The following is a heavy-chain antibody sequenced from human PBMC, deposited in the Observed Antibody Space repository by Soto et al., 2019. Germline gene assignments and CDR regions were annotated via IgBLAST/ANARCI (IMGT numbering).Heavy chain of an antibody. J-gene: IGHJ4*02. Sequence: GASVKVSCKGSGYTFNMHGISWVRQAPGQGLEWMGWISGYNGNTDYAQKLQGRVTLTTDTSTSTAYMELRSLRPDDTAVYYCAREQYYYDSSGNGGTEFDYWGQGTLVTVSS. CDR2: ISGYNGNT. D-gene: IGHD3-22*01. CDR1: GYTFNMHG. CDR3: AREQYYYDSSGNGGTEFDY. V-gene: IGHV1-18*01.